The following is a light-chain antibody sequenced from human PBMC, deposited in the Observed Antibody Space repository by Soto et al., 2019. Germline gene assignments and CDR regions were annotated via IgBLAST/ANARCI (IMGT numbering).Light chain of an antibody. V-gene: IGLV2-11*01. Sequence: QSALTQPRLVSGSPGQSVTISCTGTSSDVGGYNYVSWYQQHPGKAPKLMIYDVSKRPSGVPDRFSGSNSGNTASLTISGLQAEDEADYYCCSYAGSYTFGVFGTGTKLTVL. J-gene: IGLJ1*01. CDR2: DVS. CDR3: CSYAGSYTFGV. CDR1: SSDVGGYNY.